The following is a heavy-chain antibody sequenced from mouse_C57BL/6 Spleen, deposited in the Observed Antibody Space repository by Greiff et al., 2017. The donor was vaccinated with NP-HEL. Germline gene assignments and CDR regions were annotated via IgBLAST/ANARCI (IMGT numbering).Heavy chain of an antibody. D-gene: IGHD1-1*01. J-gene: IGHJ2*01. Sequence: EVQLQQSGPELVKPGASVKISCKASGYTFTDYYMNWVKQSHGKSLEWIGDINPNNGGTSYNQKFKGKATLTVDKSSSTAYMELRSLTSEDSAVYYCARRWYYGTLYYFDYWGQGTTLTVSS. CDR3: ARRWYYGTLYYFDY. CDR1: GYTFTDYY. V-gene: IGHV1-26*01. CDR2: INPNNGGT.